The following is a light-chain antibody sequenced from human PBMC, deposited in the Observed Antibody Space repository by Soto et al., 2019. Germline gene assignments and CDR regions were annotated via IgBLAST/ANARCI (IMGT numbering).Light chain of an antibody. CDR2: ATS. Sequence: DIQMTQSPSSLSASVGDRVTITCRAGQDISRWLGWYQQKPEKAPKSLIYATSTLEIGVPSRFSSSRSGTDFTLTITSLQPEDFATYYCQQYDISPYTFGQGTKVEIK. CDR3: QQYDISPYT. CDR1: QDISRW. V-gene: IGKV1D-16*01. J-gene: IGKJ2*01.